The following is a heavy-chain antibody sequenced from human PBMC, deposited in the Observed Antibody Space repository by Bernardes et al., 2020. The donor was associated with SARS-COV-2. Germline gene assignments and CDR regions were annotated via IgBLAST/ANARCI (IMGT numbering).Heavy chain of an antibody. CDR1: GFTFSSYA. CDR2: ITGSGDNT. V-gene: IGHV3-23*01. Sequence: GGSLRLSCATSGFTFSSYAITWVRQAPGKGLEWVSSITGSGDNTYYADSVKGRFTLSRDNSKNTLSLQMNSLRAEDTAIYYCAKGLQYYNFDYWGQGTLVTVSS. J-gene: IGHJ4*02. CDR3: AKGLQYYNFDY. D-gene: IGHD1-26*01.